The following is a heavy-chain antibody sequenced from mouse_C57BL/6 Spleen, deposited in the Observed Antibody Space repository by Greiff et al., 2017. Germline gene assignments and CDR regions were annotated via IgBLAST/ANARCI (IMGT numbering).Heavy chain of an antibody. V-gene: IGHV1-55*01. CDR1: GYTFTSYW. D-gene: IGHD2-5*01. Sequence: QVQLQQPGAELVKPGASVKMSCKASGYTFTSYWITWVKQRPGQGLAWIGDIYPGSGSTNYNEKFKSKATLTVDTSSSTAYMQLSSLTSEDSAVYYCARWDYYSNLYYFDYWGQGTTLTVSS. CDR2: IYPGSGST. J-gene: IGHJ2*01. CDR3: ARWDYYSNLYYFDY.